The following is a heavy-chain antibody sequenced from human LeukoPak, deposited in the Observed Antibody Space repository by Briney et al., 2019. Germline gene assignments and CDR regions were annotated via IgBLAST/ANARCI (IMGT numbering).Heavy chain of an antibody. V-gene: IGHV3-21*01. J-gene: IGHJ4*02. Sequence: GGSLRLSCAASGFTFSSYSMNWVRQAPGKGLEWVSSISSSSSYIYYADSVKGRFTISRDNAKNSLYLQMNSLRAEDTAVYYCATHQAGDYDFWSGYDYWGQGTLVTVSS. CDR1: GFTFSSYS. CDR2: ISSSSSYI. D-gene: IGHD3-3*01. CDR3: ATHQAGDYDFWSGYDY.